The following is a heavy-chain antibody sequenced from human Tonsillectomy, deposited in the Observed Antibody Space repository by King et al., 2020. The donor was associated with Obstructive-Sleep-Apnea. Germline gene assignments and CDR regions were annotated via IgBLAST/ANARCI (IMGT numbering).Heavy chain of an antibody. Sequence: QMQLQESGPGLVRSSETLSLTCTVSGGSISSSTYYWGWIRQPPGKGLEWIGSIYYSRSTYYTPSLKSPVTISLDTSKNQFSLKLSSVTAADTAVYYCAREVYYYTSGSPRHFDSWGQGTLVTVSS. CDR1: GGSISSSTYY. V-gene: IGHV4-39*07. CDR2: IYYSRST. J-gene: IGHJ4*02. D-gene: IGHD3-10*01. CDR3: AREVYYYTSGSPRHFDS.